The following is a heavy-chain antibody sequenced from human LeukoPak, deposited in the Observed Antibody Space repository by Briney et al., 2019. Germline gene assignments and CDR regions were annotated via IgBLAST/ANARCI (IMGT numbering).Heavy chain of an antibody. CDR3: ARGSLGYQLLGSAYYYYGMDV. V-gene: IGHV4-31*03. J-gene: IGHJ6*02. Sequence: ASETLSLTCTVSGGSISSGGYYWSWIRQHPGKGLEWIGYIYYSGSTYYNPSLKSRVTISVDTSKNQFSLKLSSVTAADTAVYYCARGSLGYQLLGSAYYYYGMDVWGQGTTVTVSS. D-gene: IGHD2-2*01. CDR1: GGSISSGGYY. CDR2: IYYSGST.